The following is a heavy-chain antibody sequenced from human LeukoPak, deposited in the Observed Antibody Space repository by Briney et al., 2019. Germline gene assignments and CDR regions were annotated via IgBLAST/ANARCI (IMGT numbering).Heavy chain of an antibody. Sequence: SETLSLTCAVYGGSFSNYYWGWIRQPPGKGLEWIGEINHNGVTNYNPSLKSRVTVSIDTSNNQFSLKLASLTAADTAIYFCARGFPADYYDRNGFYPTLDYWGQGELVTVSP. V-gene: IGHV4-34*01. D-gene: IGHD3-22*01. CDR1: GGSFSNYY. CDR2: INHNGVT. J-gene: IGHJ4*02. CDR3: ARGFPADYYDRNGFYPTLDY.